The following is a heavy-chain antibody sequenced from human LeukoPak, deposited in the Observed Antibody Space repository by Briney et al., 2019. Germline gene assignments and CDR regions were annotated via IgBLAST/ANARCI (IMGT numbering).Heavy chain of an antibody. CDR2: INPNSGDT. J-gene: IGHJ4*02. Sequence: ASVKVSCKASGYTFTGYYMHWVRQAPGQGLEWMGWINPNSGDTKYAQKFQGRVTMTRDTSISTAYMELSRLRSDDTAVYYCARDTGLLLWFGERRFDYWGQGTLVTVSS. CDR1: GYTFTGYY. CDR3: ARDTGLLLWFGERRFDY. D-gene: IGHD3-10*01. V-gene: IGHV1-2*02.